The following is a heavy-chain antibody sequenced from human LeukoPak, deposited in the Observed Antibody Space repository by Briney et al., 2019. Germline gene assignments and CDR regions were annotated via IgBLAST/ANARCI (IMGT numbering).Heavy chain of an antibody. CDR1: GGSISSYY. D-gene: IGHD4-23*01. J-gene: IGHJ4*02. CDR2: IYYSGGT. Sequence: PSETLSLTCTVSGGSISSYYWSWIRQPPGKGLEWIGYIYYSGGTNYNPSLKSRVTISVDTSKNQFSLKLSSVTAADTAVYYCARDLGGGNHGNDYWGQGTLVTVSS. V-gene: IGHV4-59*01. CDR3: ARDLGGGNHGNDY.